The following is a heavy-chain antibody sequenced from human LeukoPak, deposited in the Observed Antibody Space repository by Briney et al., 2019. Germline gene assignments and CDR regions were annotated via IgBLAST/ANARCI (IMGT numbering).Heavy chain of an antibody. CDR2: INTNTGNP. V-gene: IGHV7-4-1*02. Sequence: GASVKVSCKASGYTFTSYAMNWVRRAPGQGLEWMGWINTNTGNPTYAQGFTGRFVFSLDTSVSTAYLQISSLKAEDTAVYYCARVGKGSTMVRGVIWDLFDYWGQGTLVTVSS. CDR1: GYTFTSYA. CDR3: ARVGKGSTMVRGVIWDLFDY. D-gene: IGHD3-10*01. J-gene: IGHJ4*02.